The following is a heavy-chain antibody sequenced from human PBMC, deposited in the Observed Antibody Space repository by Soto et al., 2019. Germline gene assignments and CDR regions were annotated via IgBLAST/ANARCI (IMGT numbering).Heavy chain of an antibody. CDR2: IRSKAYGGTT. CDR3: TRCYSVLLWFGEPRNP. CDR1: GFTFGDYA. J-gene: IGHJ5*02. Sequence: EVQLVESGGGLVQPGRSLRLSCTASGFTFGDYAMSWFRQAPGKGLEWVGFIRSKAYGGTTEYAESVKGRFTISRDDSKSIFYLQMNSLKTEDTAVYYCTRCYSVLLWFGEPRNPWGQGTLGTVSS. V-gene: IGHV3-49*03. D-gene: IGHD3-10*01.